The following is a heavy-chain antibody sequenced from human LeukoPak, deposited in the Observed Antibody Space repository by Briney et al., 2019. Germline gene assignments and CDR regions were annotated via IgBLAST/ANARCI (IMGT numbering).Heavy chain of an antibody. V-gene: IGHV3-74*01. CDR2: INSDGSST. CDR1: GFTFSNYN. D-gene: IGHD3-22*01. CDR3: ARVAMIVAKPYDN. Sequence: GGSLRLSCTASGFTFSNYNMNWVRQAPGKGLEWVSRINSDGSSTSYADSVKGRFTISRDSAKNALYLQMNSLRAEDTAVYYCARVAMIVAKPYDNWGQGTLVTVSS. J-gene: IGHJ4*02.